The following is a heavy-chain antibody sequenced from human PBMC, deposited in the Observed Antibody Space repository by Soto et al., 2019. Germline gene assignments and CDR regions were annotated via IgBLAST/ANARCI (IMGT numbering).Heavy chain of an antibody. V-gene: IGHV2-26*01. J-gene: IGHJ3*02. D-gene: IGHD2-15*01. CDR3: ARIRRGWSDACDI. CDR1: GFSLSNARMG. Sequence: QVTLKESGPVLVKPTETLTLTCTVSGFSLSNARMGVSGIRQPPGKALEWLAHIFSNDEKSYSTSLKRRLTISTETSKSQVVLTMTNMDPVDTSTYYCARIRRGWSDACDIWGQGTMVTVSS. CDR2: IFSNDEK.